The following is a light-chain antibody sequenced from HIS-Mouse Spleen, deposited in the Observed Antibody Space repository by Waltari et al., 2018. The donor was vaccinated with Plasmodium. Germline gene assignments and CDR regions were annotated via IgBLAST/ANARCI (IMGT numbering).Light chain of an antibody. CDR3: CSYAGSSTWV. CDR2: EGS. J-gene: IGLJ3*02. Sequence: QSALTPPASVSGSPGQSIPISCTGTSSDVGSYNLFSWYQQHPGKAPKLMIYEGSKRPSGVSNRFSGSKSGNTASLTISGLQAEDEADYYCCSYAGSSTWVFGGGTKLTVL. CDR1: SSDVGSYNL. V-gene: IGLV2-23*01.